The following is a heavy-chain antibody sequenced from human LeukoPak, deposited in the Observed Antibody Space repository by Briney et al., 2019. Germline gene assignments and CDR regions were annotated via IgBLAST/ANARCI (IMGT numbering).Heavy chain of an antibody. CDR2: IRRRAYGGAA. Sequence: GGSLRLSCTTSGFAFDDFAMSWVRQPAGKGLEWVGFIRRRAYGGAAEYAASVKGRFIISRDDSKGIAYLQMNSLKTEDTAVYYCSRNGLVDFDYWGQGSRVVVSP. CDR1: GFAFDDFA. CDR3: SRNGLVDFDY. J-gene: IGHJ4*02. V-gene: IGHV3-49*04.